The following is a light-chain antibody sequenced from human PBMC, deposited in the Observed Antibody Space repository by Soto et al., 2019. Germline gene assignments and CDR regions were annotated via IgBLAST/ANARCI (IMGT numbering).Light chain of an antibody. CDR2: GAS. V-gene: IGKV3-11*01. J-gene: IGKJ5*01. CDR1: QSVHNF. CDR3: QQRRNWPPLT. Sequence: EVVLTQSPATLSLSPGERAALSCKASQSVHNFLAWYQQKPGQAPRLLIYGASSRAAGVPPRFSGSGSGTDFTLPISSIEAEDFVVYYCQQRRNWPPLTFGQGTRLEIK.